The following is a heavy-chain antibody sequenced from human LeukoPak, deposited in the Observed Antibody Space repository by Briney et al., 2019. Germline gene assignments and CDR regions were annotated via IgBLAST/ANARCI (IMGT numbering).Heavy chain of an antibody. CDR3: ARHPVVAAATNWFDP. J-gene: IGHJ5*02. CDR1: GYTFTGYY. CDR2: INPNSGGT. D-gene: IGHD6-13*01. V-gene: IGHV1-2*02. Sequence: GASVKVSCKASGYTFTGYYTHWVRQAPGQGLEWMGWINPNSGGTNYAQKFQGRVTMTRDTSISTAYMELSRLRSDDTAVYYCARHPVVAAATNWFDPWGQGTLVTVSS.